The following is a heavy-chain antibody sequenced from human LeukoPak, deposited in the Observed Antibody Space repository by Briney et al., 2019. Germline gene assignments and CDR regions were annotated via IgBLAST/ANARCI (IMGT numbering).Heavy chain of an antibody. V-gene: IGHV3-23*01. J-gene: IGHJ4*02. Sequence: GGSLRLSCTASGFTFSSYTMSWVRQAPGGGLKWVSTITTGGPNTYYADSVKGRFTVSRGDSKNTLYLQMNSLRAEDTAVYYCAKDGGLWVSAHWGDSWGRGTLVTVSS. CDR1: GFTFSSYT. CDR3: AKDGGLWVSAHWGDS. CDR2: ITTGGPNT. D-gene: IGHD7-27*01.